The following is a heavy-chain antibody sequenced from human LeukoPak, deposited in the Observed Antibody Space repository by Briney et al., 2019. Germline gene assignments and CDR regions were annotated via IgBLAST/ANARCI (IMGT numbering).Heavy chain of an antibody. CDR1: GFTFSRFW. J-gene: IGHJ4*02. D-gene: IGHD4-17*01. CDR2: IYHSGST. CDR3: ARNPTYGYGDYYFDY. V-gene: IGHV4-4*02. Sequence: GSLRLSCAASGFTFSRFWMSWVRQPPGKGLEWIGEIYHSGSTNYNPSLKSRVTISVDKSKNQFSLKLSSVTAADTAVYYCARNPTYGYGDYYFDYWGQGTLVTVSS.